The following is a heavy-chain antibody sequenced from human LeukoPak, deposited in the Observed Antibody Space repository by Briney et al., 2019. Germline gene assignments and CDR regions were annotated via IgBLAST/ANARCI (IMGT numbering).Heavy chain of an antibody. CDR2: IIPIFGTA. CDR1: GGTFSSYA. CDR3: ARERGAATGKRWASFDY. D-gene: IGHD6-25*01. J-gene: IGHJ4*02. V-gene: IGHV1-69*05. Sequence: GSSVKVSCKASGGTFSSYAISWVRQAPGQGLERMGGIIPIFGTANYAQKFQGKVTITTDESTSTAYMELSSLRSEDTAVYYCARERGAATGKRWASFDYWGQGTLVTVSS.